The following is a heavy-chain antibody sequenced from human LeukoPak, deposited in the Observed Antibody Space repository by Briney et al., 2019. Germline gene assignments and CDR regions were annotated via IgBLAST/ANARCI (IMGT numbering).Heavy chain of an antibody. CDR1: GFTFSSYW. CDR3: ARLYVLLWFGELSAEFDY. J-gene: IGHJ4*02. V-gene: IGHV3-7*01. CDR2: IKQDGSEK. D-gene: IGHD3-10*01. Sequence: GGSLRLSCAASGFTFSSYWMSWVRQAPGKGLEWVANIKQDGSEKYYVDSVKGRFNISRDNAKNSLYLQMNSLRAEDTAVYYCARLYVLLWFGELSAEFDYWCQGTLVTVVS.